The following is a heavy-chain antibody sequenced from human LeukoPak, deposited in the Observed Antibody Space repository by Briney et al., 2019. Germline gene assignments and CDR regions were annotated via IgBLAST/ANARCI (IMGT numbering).Heavy chain of an antibody. CDR1: GYTFTSYG. CDR2: ISAYNGNT. D-gene: IGHD5-24*01. V-gene: IGHV1-18*01. Sequence: ASVKVSCKASGYTFTSYGISWVRQAPGQGLEWMGWISAYNGNTNYAQKLQGRVTMTTDTSTSTAYMELSSLRSEDTAVYYCVKRSRDGYNALDYWGQGTLVTVSS. J-gene: IGHJ4*02. CDR3: VKRSRDGYNALDY.